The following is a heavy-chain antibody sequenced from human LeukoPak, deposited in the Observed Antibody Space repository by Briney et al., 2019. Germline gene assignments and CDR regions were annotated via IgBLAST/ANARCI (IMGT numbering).Heavy chain of an antibody. CDR2: INPSGGST. D-gene: IGHD1-20*01. CDR1: GYTFTNYY. CDR3: ARDLITGTTSGMDV. J-gene: IGHJ6*04. V-gene: IGHV1-46*01. Sequence: ASVKVSCKASGYTFTNYYIHWGRQAPGQGLEWMGIINPSGGSTSYAQKFQGRVTMTRDTSTSTVYMELSSLRSEDTAVYYCARDLITGTTSGMDVWGKGTTVTVSS.